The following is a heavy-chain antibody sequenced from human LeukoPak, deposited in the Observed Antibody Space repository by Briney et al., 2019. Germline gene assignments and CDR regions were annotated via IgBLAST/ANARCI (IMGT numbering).Heavy chain of an antibody. J-gene: IGHJ4*02. CDR2: ITNNGRST. CDR3: AKRSLAAGTAPFDY. V-gene: IGHV3-64*04. D-gene: IGHD6-13*01. CDR1: GFTFSRYA. Sequence: GGSLRLSCSASGFTFSRYAMHWVRQPPGKGLEYVSAITNNGRSTYYADSVKGRFTISRDNSKNTLYLQMNSLRAEDTAVYYCAKRSLAAGTAPFDYWGQGTLLTVSS.